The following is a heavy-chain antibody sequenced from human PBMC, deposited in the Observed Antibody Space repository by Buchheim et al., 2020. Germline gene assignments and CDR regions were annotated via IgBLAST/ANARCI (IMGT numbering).Heavy chain of an antibody. CDR2: ISTSSSTR. D-gene: IGHD1-7*01. V-gene: IGHV3-48*01. CDR1: GFTFSSYR. CDR3: ATEVELPPPRHYYYNYGMDV. Sequence: EVQLVESGGGLVQPGGSLRLSCAASGFTFSSYRMNWVRQPPGKGLEWVSYISTSSSTRYYADSVKGRFTISRDNAKNSLYLQMSSLRAEDTAVYYCATEVELPPPRHYYYNYGMDVWGQGTT. J-gene: IGHJ6*02.